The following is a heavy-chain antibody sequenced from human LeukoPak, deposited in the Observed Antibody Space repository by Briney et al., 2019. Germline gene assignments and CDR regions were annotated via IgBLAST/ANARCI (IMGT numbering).Heavy chain of an antibody. CDR3: ARMSSPYPPHNWFDP. CDR1: GFSLSTSGMC. Sequence: SGPTLVNPTQTLTLTCTFSGFSLSTSGMCVSWIRQPPGKPLEWLARIDWDDDKYYSTSLKTRLTISKDTSKNQVFLTMTNMDPVDTATYFCARMSSPYPPHNWFDPWGQGTLVTVSS. J-gene: IGHJ5*02. CDR2: IDWDDDK. V-gene: IGHV2-70*11. D-gene: IGHD1-26*01.